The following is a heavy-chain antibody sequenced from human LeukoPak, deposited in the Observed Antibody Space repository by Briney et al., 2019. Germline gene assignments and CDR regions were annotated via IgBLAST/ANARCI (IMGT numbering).Heavy chain of an antibody. CDR1: GYTFTSYY. J-gene: IGHJ6*02. V-gene: IGHV1-46*01. CDR2: INPSGGST. Sequence: ASVKVSCKASGYTFTSYYMHWVRRAPGQGLEWMGIINPSGGSTSYAQKFQGRVTMTRDTSTSTVYMELSSLRSEDTAVYYCARDKEGMVYAMPGMDVWGQGTTVTVSS. CDR3: ARDKEGMVYAMPGMDV. D-gene: IGHD2-8*01.